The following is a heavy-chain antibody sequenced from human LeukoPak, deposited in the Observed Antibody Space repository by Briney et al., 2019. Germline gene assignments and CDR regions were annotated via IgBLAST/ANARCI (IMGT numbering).Heavy chain of an antibody. D-gene: IGHD6-19*01. Sequence: GGSLRLSCAASGFTVSSNYMSWVRQAPGKGLEWVSVIYSGGSTYYADSVKGRFTISRDNSKNTLYLQMNSLRAEDTAVYYCARGRRIPNSSGWYRSWFDPWGQGTLVTVSS. V-gene: IGHV3-53*01. CDR2: IYSGGST. J-gene: IGHJ5*02. CDR3: ARGRRIPNSSGWYRSWFDP. CDR1: GFTVSSNY.